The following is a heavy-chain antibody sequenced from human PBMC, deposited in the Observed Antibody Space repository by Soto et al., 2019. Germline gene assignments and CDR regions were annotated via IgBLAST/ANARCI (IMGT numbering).Heavy chain of an antibody. CDR3: AREGVQHGSGPYYYYGMDV. V-gene: IGHV3-21*01. CDR2: ISSSSSYI. CDR1: GFTFSSYS. J-gene: IGHJ6*02. Sequence: EVQLVESGGGLVKAGGSLRLSCAASGFTFSSYSMNWVRQAPGKGLEWVSSISSSSSYIYYADSVKGRCTISRDNAKNSLYLQMNSLRAEDTAVYYCAREGVQHGSGPYYYYGMDVWGQGTTVTVSS. D-gene: IGHD3-10*01.